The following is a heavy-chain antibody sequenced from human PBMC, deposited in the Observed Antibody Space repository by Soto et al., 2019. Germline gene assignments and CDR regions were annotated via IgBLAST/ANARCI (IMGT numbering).Heavy chain of an antibody. CDR1: GGSISSYY. J-gene: IGHJ5*02. D-gene: IGHD3-3*01. CDR3: ARHEQAGWSGQRNNWFDP. CDR2: IYYSGST. V-gene: IGHV4-59*08. Sequence: SETLSLTCTVSGGSISSYYWSWIRQPPGKGLEWIGCIYYSGSTNYNPSLKSRVTISVDTSKNQFSLKLSSVTAADTAVYYCARHEQAGWSGQRNNWFDPWGQGTLVTVSS.